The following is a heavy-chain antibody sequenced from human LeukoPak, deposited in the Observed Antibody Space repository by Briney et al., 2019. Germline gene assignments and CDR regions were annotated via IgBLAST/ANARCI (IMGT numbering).Heavy chain of an antibody. D-gene: IGHD5-18*01. CDR1: GGTFSSYA. Sequence: GASVKVSCRASGGTFSSYAISWVRQAPGQGLEWMGRIIPILGIANYAQKFQGRVTITADKSTSTAYMELSSLRSEDTAVYYCARDDGYGYGYDYWGQGTLVTVSS. J-gene: IGHJ4*02. V-gene: IGHV1-69*04. CDR2: IIPILGIA. CDR3: ARDDGYGYGYDY.